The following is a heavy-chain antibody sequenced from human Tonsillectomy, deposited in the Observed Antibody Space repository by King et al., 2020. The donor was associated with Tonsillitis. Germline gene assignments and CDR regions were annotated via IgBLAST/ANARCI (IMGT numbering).Heavy chain of an antibody. CDR1: GFTFSSYA. Sequence: VQLVESGGGFVQPGGSLRLSCAASGFTFSSYALNWVRQAPGKGLEGVSTIGDSGDSSFFADSVQGRFTISRDNSKNTLYLQLNSLRAEDTAVYYCAKAEVDTAMVRNWYFDLWGRGTLVTVSS. V-gene: IGHV3-23*04. CDR3: AKAEVDTAMVRNWYFDL. J-gene: IGHJ2*01. D-gene: IGHD5-18*01. CDR2: IGDSGDSS.